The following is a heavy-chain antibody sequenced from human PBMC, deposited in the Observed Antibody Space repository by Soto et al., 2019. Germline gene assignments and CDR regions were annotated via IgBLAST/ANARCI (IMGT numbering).Heavy chain of an antibody. D-gene: IGHD3-9*01. CDR1: GGSLSNYG. CDR2: IIPVFGTA. CDR3: ARGDATKIVVTTYYAMDV. V-gene: IGHV1-69*13. Sequence: SVKVSCKASGGSLSNYGISWVRQAPGQGLEWMGGIIPVFGTANYAQKFQGRVTITADESTSIVYMDVTSLRSEDTAVYYCARGDATKIVVTTYYAMDVWGQGTTVTVPS. J-gene: IGHJ6*02.